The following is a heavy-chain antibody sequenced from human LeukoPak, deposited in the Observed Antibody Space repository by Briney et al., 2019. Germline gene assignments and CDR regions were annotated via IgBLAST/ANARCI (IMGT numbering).Heavy chain of an antibody. CDR2: IYPGDSDT. D-gene: IGHD3-3*01. Sequence: GESLKISCKGSGYSFTTYWIGWVRQMPGKGLEWMGTIYPGDSDTKYSPSFQGQVTISGDESLSTAYLQWSSLKASDTAVYYCARRSGGTSDYWGQGTLVTVSS. J-gene: IGHJ4*02. CDR1: GYSFTTYW. CDR3: ARRSGGTSDY. V-gene: IGHV5-51*01.